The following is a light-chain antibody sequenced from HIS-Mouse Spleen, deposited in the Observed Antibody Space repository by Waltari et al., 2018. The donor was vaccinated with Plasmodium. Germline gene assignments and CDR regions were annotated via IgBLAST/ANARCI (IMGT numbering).Light chain of an antibody. J-gene: IGKJ4*01. CDR3: QKYNSAPPLT. Sequence: DIQMTQSPSSLSASVGDRVTITCRASQGISNYLAWYQQKPGKVPKLLIYAASTLQSGVPARFSGSGSGTDFTLTISSLQPEDVATYYCQKYNSAPPLTFGGGTKVEIK. CDR2: AAS. V-gene: IGKV1-27*01. CDR1: QGISNY.